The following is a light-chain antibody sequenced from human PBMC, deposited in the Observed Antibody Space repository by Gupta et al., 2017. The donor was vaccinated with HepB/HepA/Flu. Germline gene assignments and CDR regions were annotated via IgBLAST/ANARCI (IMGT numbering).Light chain of an antibody. V-gene: IGKV3-20*01. Sequence: IVLTQSPGTLSLSPGERATLACRASRSLSSSHLAWYQQKPGQAPRLLINGASRRATGISDRFSGSASGTDFTLTISRLEPEDFAVYYCQQNASSPWTFGQGTKVEVK. CDR2: GAS. J-gene: IGKJ1*01. CDR3: QQNASSPWT. CDR1: RSLSSSH.